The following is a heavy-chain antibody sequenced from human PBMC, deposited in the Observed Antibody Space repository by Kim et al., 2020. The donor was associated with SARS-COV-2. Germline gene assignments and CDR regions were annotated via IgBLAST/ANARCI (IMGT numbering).Heavy chain of an antibody. CDR2: KT. Sequence: KTQYSQKFQGRVTITRDTSANPGYMDLRSLTSEDTAVYYCARDMNPTVYDYWGQGTLVTVSS. V-gene: IGHV1-3*01. J-gene: IGHJ4*02. CDR3: ARDMNPTVYDY. D-gene: IGHD4-4*01.